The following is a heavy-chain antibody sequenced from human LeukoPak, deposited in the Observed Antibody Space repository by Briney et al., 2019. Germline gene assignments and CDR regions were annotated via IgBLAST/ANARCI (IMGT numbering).Heavy chain of an antibody. D-gene: IGHD5-24*01. CDR2: INPSGGST. CDR1: GYTFTSYY. CDR3: ASRRGERWLQLDY. V-gene: IGHV1-46*01. J-gene: IGHJ4*02. Sequence: ASVKVSCKASGYTFTSYYMHWVRQAPGQGLEWMGIINPSGGSTSYAQKFQGRVTITADKSTSTAYMELSSLRSEDTAVYYCASRRGERWLQLDYWGQGTLVTVSS.